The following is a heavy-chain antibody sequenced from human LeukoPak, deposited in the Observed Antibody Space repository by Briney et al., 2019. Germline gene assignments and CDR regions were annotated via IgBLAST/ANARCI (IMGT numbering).Heavy chain of an antibody. Sequence: SETLSLTCTVSGGSISSYYWSWIRQPPGKGLEWIGYIYTSGSTNYNPSLKSRVTISVDTSKNQFSLKLSSVTAADAAVYYCARVDIVATTLDYWGQGTLVTVSS. CDR2: IYTSGST. CDR1: GGSISSYY. CDR3: ARVDIVATTLDY. D-gene: IGHD5-12*01. V-gene: IGHV4-4*09. J-gene: IGHJ4*02.